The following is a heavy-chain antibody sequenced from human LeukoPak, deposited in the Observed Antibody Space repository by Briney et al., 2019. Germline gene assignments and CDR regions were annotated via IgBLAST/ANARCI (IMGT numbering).Heavy chain of an antibody. CDR1: GDSVSRNSAA. D-gene: IGHD2-21*01. V-gene: IGHV6-1*01. CDR3: ARGRIAYYGMDV. Sequence: KCSQTLSLTCAISGDSVSRNSAAWNWIRQSPSRGLEWLGRTYYRSKWYDDFAESVKSRITINPDTSKNQFSLQLSSVTPEDTAVYYCARGRIAYYGMDVWGQGTTVTVSS. J-gene: IGHJ6*02. CDR2: TYYRSKWYD.